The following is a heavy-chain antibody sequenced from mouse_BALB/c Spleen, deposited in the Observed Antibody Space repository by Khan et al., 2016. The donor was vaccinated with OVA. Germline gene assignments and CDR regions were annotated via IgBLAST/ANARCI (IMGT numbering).Heavy chain of an antibody. CDR1: GYTFTSYW. CDR3: ARSNYYGSSLYALDY. CDR2: ISPGSGSV. V-gene: IGHV1S41*01. Sequence: DLVKPGASVKLSCKASGYTFTSYWIHWIKQRPGQGLEWIGHISPGSGSVYYNEMFNGKATLTVDTSSSTAYFQLNSLSSEDSAVYFCARSNYYGSSLYALDYWGQGTSVTVSS. J-gene: IGHJ4*01. D-gene: IGHD1-1*01.